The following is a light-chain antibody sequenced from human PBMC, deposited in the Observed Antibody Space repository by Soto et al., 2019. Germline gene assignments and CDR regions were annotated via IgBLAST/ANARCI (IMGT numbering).Light chain of an antibody. J-gene: IGKJ2*01. CDR2: DVS. V-gene: IGKV1-5*01. Sequence: DIQMTQSPSTVSAYVGDSVTITCRASQSITTWLAWYQQRPGKAPKLLIYDVSNLETGVPSRFSGSGSGRHFTFTITSLQPEDIGTYYCQQYEFLPVTFGRGTKVDIK. CDR3: QQYEFLPVT. CDR1: QSITTW.